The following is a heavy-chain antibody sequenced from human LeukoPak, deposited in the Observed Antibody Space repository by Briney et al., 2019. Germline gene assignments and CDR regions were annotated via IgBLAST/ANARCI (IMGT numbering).Heavy chain of an antibody. D-gene: IGHD3-10*01. Sequence: SETLPLTCTVSGGSISSGSYYWSWIRRPAGKGLEWIGRIYTSGSTYYNPSLKSRVTISVDTSKNQFSLKLSSVTAADTAVYYCARDLFGEEVAFDIWGQGTMVTVSS. CDR1: GGSISSGSYY. J-gene: IGHJ3*02. V-gene: IGHV4-61*02. CDR2: IYTSGST. CDR3: ARDLFGEEVAFDI.